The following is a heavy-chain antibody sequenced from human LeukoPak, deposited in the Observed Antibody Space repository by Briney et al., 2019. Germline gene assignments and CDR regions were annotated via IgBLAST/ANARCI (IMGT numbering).Heavy chain of an antibody. CDR3: ARALFKGELSLIYYFDY. D-gene: IGHD3-16*02. Sequence: GGSLRLSCAASGFTFSSYSMNWVRQAPGKGLEWVSFISSSSSYIYYADSVKGRFTISRDNAKNSLYLQMNSLRAEDTAVYYCARALFKGELSLIYYFDYWGQGTLVTVSS. V-gene: IGHV3-21*01. CDR1: GFTFSSYS. CDR2: ISSSSSYI. J-gene: IGHJ4*02.